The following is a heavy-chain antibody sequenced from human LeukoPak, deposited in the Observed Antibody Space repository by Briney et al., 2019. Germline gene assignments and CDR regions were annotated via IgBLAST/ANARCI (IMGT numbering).Heavy chain of an antibody. Sequence: GRSLRLSCAASGFTFSSYAMHWVRQAPGKGLEWVAVISYDGSNKYYADSVKGRFTISRDNSKNTLYLQMKSLRAEDTAVYYCVSQSYSGSDNYYFDYWGQGTLVAVSS. CDR1: GFTFSSYA. V-gene: IGHV3-30*04. J-gene: IGHJ4*02. D-gene: IGHD1-26*01. CDR2: ISYDGSNK. CDR3: VSQSYSGSDNYYFDY.